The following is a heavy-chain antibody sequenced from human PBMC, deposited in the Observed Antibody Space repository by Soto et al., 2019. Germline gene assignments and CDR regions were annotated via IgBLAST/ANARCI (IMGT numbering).Heavy chain of an antibody. D-gene: IGHD3-10*01. CDR2: INHSGSA. V-gene: IGHV4-34*02. CDR3: ARGLFSEDSYSGGWYFFDY. J-gene: IGHJ4*02. CDR1: GGSFSDYS. Sequence: QVQLQQWGAGLLKPSETLSLTCAVYGGSFSDYSWTWIRQPPGKALEWIGQINHSGSANYNPSLKSRVTISVATPTNQFSLELASVTAADTAVYYCARGLFSEDSYSGGWYFFDYWGQGALVTVSS.